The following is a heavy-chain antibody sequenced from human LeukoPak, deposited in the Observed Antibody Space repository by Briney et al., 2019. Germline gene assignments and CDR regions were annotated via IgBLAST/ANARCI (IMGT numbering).Heavy chain of an antibody. D-gene: IGHD1/OR15-1a*01. CDR2: ISTYNGNI. CDR3: VRGTTWLDY. CDR1: DYTFTRYG. J-gene: IGHJ4*02. Sequence: GASVKVSCKASDYTFTRYGITWLRQAPGQGLDCMGWISTYNGNINYTQKLQGRLTMTTDTSTSTAYMELRSLRSDDTAVYYCVRGTTWLDYWGQGTLVTVSS. V-gene: IGHV1-18*01.